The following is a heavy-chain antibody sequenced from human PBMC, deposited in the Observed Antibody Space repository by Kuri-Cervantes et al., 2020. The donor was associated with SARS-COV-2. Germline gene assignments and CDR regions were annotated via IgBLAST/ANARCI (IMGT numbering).Heavy chain of an antibody. CDR1: GYSISIGYY. D-gene: IGHD3-10*02. J-gene: IGHJ4*02. Sequence: SETLSPTCAVSGYSISIGYYWGWIRQRPGKGLEWIGSIYHSGNTNYNTSLKSRVTISVDTSKYQFSLKLSSVTAAYAAVYYCARTMFQLSFDYWGQGTLVTVSS. V-gene: IGHV4-38-2*01. CDR2: IYHSGNT. CDR3: ARTMFQLSFDY.